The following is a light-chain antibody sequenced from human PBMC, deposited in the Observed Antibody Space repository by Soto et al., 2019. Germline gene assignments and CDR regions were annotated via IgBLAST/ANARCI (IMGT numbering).Light chain of an antibody. CDR1: QSVRSN. V-gene: IGKV3-15*01. Sequence: EIVMTQSPVTLAVSPGGRSTLSCRASQSVRSNLAWYQQKPGQAPRLLMYDASTRATGIPARFSGSGSGTEFTLTISSLQSEDFAVYYCQQYNYWPPWTFGQGTKVDI. CDR2: DAS. J-gene: IGKJ1*01. CDR3: QQYNYWPPWT.